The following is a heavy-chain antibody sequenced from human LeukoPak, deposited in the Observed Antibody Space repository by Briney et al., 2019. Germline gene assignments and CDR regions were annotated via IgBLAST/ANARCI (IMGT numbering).Heavy chain of an antibody. Sequence: PGGSLRLSCAASGFTFSSCSMNWVRQAPGKGLEWVSSISSSSSYIYYADSVKGRFTISRDNAKNSLYLQMNSLRAEDTAVYYCARMEASCDAFDIWGQGTMVTVSS. V-gene: IGHV3-21*01. CDR2: ISSSSSYI. D-gene: IGHD3-3*01. CDR3: ARMEASCDAFDI. J-gene: IGHJ3*02. CDR1: GFTFSSCS.